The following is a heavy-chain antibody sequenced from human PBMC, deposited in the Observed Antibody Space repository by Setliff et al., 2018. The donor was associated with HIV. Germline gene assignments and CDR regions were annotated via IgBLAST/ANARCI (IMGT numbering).Heavy chain of an antibody. CDR3: VRMNYYYYYMDV. V-gene: IGHV4-31*03. CDR1: GGSIRSSSYY. CDR2: IFYKGST. Sequence: PSETLSLTCNVSGGSIRSSSYYWAWIRHYPGKGLEWIGYIFYKGSTFYNPSLKSRVSISVLRSTDQFFLRLNSVTAADTAVYYCVRMNYYYYYMDVWGKGTTVTVSS. J-gene: IGHJ6*03.